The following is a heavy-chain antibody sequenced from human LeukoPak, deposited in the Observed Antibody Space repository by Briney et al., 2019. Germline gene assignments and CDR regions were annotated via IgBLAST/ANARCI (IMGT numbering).Heavy chain of an antibody. CDR2: IYSGGST. CDR3: ASRSGYYGSGSPSDI. V-gene: IGHV3-53*01. CDR1: GFTVSSNY. Sequence: GGSLRLSCAASGFTVSSNYMSWVRQAPGKGLEWVSIIYSGGSTFYADSVKGRFTISRDNSKNTLYLQMNSLRAEDTAVYYCASRSGYYGSGSPSDIWGQGTMVTVSS. D-gene: IGHD3-10*01. J-gene: IGHJ3*02.